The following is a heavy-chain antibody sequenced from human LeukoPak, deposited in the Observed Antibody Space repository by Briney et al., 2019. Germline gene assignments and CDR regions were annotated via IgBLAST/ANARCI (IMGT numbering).Heavy chain of an antibody. CDR1: GFTFSSYG. CDR2: ISGIGTTT. D-gene: IGHD4-17*01. CDR3: TKKRTTSVTDWFDP. J-gene: IGHJ5*02. V-gene: IGHV3-23*01. Sequence: GALRLSCAASGFTFSSYGMHWVRQAPGKGLECVSVISGIGTTTYYADSVKGRFTISRDNSKNTLFLQMNSLRVEDAATYYCTKKRTTSVTDWFDPRGQGTLVTVSS.